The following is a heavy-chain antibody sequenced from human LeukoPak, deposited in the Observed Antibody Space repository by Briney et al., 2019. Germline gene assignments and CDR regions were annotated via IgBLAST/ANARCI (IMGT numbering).Heavy chain of an antibody. CDR3: ARQKLYDSSGYFDS. V-gene: IGHV4-39*01. CDR1: GGSISSSSYY. Sequence: SETLSLTCTVSGGSISSSSYYWGWIRQPPGKGLEWIGSIYYSGSTYYNPSLKSRVTISVDTSKNQFALKPSSVTAADTAVYYCARQKLYDSSGYFDSWGQGTLVTVSS. J-gene: IGHJ4*02. D-gene: IGHD3-22*01. CDR2: IYYSGST.